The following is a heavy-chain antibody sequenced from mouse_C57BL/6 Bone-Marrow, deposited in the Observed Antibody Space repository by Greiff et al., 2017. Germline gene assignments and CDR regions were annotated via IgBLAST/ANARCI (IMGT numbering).Heavy chain of an antibody. V-gene: IGHV5-17*01. Sequence: EVQLQESGGGLVKPGGSLKLSCAASGFTFSDYGMHWVRQAPEKGLEWVAYISSGSSTIYYADTVKGRFTISRDNAKTTLFLQMTSLRSEDTAMYYCARPSFYGNSWFAYWGQGTLVTVSA. CDR2: ISSGSSTI. CDR3: ARPSFYGNSWFAY. D-gene: IGHD2-1*01. CDR1: GFTFSDYG. J-gene: IGHJ3*01.